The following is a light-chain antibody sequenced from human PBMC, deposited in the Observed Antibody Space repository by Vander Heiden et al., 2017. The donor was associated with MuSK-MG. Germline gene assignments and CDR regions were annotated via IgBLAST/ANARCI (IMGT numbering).Light chain of an antibody. CDR2: KAS. V-gene: IGKV1-5*03. CDR3: QQYNSYPFT. CDR1: QSIRSW. J-gene: IGKJ3*01. Sequence: IQLTQSPSPLSASVGDRVTITCRASQSIRSWLAWYQQKPGNAPKLLIYKASSLESGVPSRFSGSGSGTEFTLTISSLQPDDFATYYCQQYNSYPFTFGPGTKVDIK.